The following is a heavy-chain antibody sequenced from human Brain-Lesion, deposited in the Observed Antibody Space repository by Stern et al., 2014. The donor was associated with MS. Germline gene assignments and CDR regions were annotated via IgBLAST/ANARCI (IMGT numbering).Heavy chain of an antibody. D-gene: IGHD4-17*01. CDR2: IYSSGST. Sequence: QVQLQESGPGLVKPSETLSLTCTVSGGSINTNNYYWGWIRQPPGKGLEWIGNIYSSGSTFYSPFLKRRVTMSVDTSKNQVSLKQSFVTAADTAVYYCARTGDDFGDYSLSYWGQGTLVTVSS. CDR1: GGSINTNNYY. V-gene: IGHV4-39*01. J-gene: IGHJ4*02. CDR3: ARTGDDFGDYSLSY.